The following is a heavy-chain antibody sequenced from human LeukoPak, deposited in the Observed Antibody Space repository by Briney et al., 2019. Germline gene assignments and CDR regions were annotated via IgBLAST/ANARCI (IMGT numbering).Heavy chain of an antibody. V-gene: IGHV3-7*03. CDR2: IKQDGSEK. D-gene: IGHD3-9*01. Sequence: PGGSLRLSCAASGFTFSSYWMSWVRQAPGKGLEWVANIKQDGSEKYYVDSVKGRFTISRDNANNPLYLQMNSLRAEDTAVYYCASPRYFDWLTIEYWGQGTLVTVSS. CDR1: GFTFSSYW. J-gene: IGHJ4*02. CDR3: ASPRYFDWLTIEY.